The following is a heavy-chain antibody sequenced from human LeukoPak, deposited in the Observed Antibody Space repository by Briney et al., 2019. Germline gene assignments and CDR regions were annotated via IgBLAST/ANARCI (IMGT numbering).Heavy chain of an antibody. CDR2: ISSSGSTI. Sequence: GGSLRLSCAASGFTFSDYYMSWIRQAPGKGLEWVSYISSSGSTIYYADFVKGRFTISRDNAKNSLYLQMNSLRAEDTAVYYCARGAQPLFSIGSWFDPWGQGTLVTVSS. CDR1: GFTFSDYY. J-gene: IGHJ5*02. V-gene: IGHV3-11*01. D-gene: IGHD2-2*01. CDR3: ARGAQPLFSIGSWFDP.